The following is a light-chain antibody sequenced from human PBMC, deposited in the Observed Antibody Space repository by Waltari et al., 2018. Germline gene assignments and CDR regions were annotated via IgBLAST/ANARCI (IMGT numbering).Light chain of an antibody. V-gene: IGLV2-14*01. CDR2: EVS. CDR3: SSYTSSSTLRGV. CDR1: RSDVGGYNY. J-gene: IGLJ2*01. Sequence: SALPQPAPVSGSPGQPITISCTATRSDVGGYNYVSWYQQHPGKAPKPMIYEVSNRPSGVSNRFSGSKSGNTASLTISGLQAEDEADYYCSSYTSSSTLRGVFGGGTKLTVL.